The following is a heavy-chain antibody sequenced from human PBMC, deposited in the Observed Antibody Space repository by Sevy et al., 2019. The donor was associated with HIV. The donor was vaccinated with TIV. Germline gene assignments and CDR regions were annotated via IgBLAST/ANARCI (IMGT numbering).Heavy chain of an antibody. V-gene: IGHV3-23*01. Sequence: GGSLRLSCAASRFTFSKYSMSWVRQPPGKGLEWVSTLSFGCGEINYADSVKGRFTISRDNSKSSVYLQMNNLRPEDTAVHYCAREGCTKPHDYWGQGTLVTVSS. J-gene: IGHJ4*02. CDR3: AREGCTKPHDY. CDR1: RFTFSKYS. D-gene: IGHD2-8*01. CDR2: LSFGCGEI.